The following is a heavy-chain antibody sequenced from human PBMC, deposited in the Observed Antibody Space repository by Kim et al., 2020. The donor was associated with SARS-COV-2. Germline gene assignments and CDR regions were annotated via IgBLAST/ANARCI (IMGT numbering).Heavy chain of an antibody. CDR3: ARGRPSRPGYLDY. CDR1: DGSFSGYY. D-gene: IGHD2-15*01. CDR2: INHSGST. Sequence: SETLSLTCAVYDGSFSGYYWSWIRQPPGKGLEWIGEINHSGSTNYNPSLKSRVTISVDTSKNQFSLKLSSVTAADTAVYYCARGRPSRPGYLDYWGQGTLVTVSS. J-gene: IGHJ4*02. V-gene: IGHV4-34*01.